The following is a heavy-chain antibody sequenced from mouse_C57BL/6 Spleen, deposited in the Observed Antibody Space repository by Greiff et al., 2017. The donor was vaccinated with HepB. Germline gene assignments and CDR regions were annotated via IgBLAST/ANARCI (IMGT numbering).Heavy chain of an antibody. CDR2: INPSSGYT. CDR3: AGYYSNPWFAY. J-gene: IGHJ3*01. CDR1: GYTFTSYW. D-gene: IGHD2-5*01. Sequence: QVQLKESGAELAKPGASVKLSCKASGYTFTSYWMHWVKQRPGQGLEWIGYINPSSGYTKYNQKFKDKATLTADKSSSTAYMQLSSLTYEDYAVYYCAGYYSNPWFAYWGQGTLVTVSA. V-gene: IGHV1-7*01.